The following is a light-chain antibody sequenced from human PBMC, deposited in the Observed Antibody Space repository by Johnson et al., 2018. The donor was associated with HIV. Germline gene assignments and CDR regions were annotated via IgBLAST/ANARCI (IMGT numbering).Light chain of an antibody. J-gene: IGLJ1*01. CDR1: SSKIGNNY. V-gene: IGLV1-51*02. CDR2: ENN. Sequence: QSVLTQPPSVSAAPGQKVTISCYGSSSKIGNNYVSWYQQLPGTAPKLLIYENNKRPSGIPDRFSGSKSGTSATLGITGLQTGDEADYYCGTWDSSLSAYVFGTGTKVTVL. CDR3: GTWDSSLSAYV.